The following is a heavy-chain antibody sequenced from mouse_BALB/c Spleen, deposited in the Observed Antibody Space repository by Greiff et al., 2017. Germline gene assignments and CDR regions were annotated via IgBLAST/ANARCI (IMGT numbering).Heavy chain of an antibody. CDR3: ARHRDIGFAY. Sequence: EVMLVESGGDLVKPGGSLKLSCAASGFTFSSYGMSWVRQTPDKRLEWVATISSGGSYTYYPDSVKGRFTISRDNAKNTLYLQMSSLKSEDTAMYYCARHRDIGFAYWGQGTLVTVSA. J-gene: IGHJ3*01. CDR2: ISSGGSYT. CDR1: GFTFSSYG. V-gene: IGHV5-6*01. D-gene: IGHD2-14*01.